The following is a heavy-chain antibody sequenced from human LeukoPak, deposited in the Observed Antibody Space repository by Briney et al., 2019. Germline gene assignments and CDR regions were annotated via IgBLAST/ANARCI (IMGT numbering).Heavy chain of an antibody. CDR1: GYSFTSYW. Sequence: GESLKISCKGSGYSFTSYWIGWVRQMPGKGLEWMGIIYPADSDTRYSPSFQGQVTISADKPISTAYLQWSSLKASDTAMYYCARQGCSSSWYWGHNWFDPWGQGTLVTVSS. CDR2: IYPADSDT. J-gene: IGHJ5*02. V-gene: IGHV5-51*01. D-gene: IGHD6-13*01. CDR3: ARQGCSSSWYWGHNWFDP.